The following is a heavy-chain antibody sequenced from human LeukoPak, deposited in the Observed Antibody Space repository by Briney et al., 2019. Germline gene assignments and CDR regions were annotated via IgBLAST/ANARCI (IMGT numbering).Heavy chain of an antibody. CDR2: ISSSSSYI. J-gene: IGHJ4*02. D-gene: IGHD2-15*01. CDR3: ARGRGMAFLAGY. CDR1: GFTFSSYS. Sequence: AGGSLRLSCAASGFTFSSYSMSWVRQAPGKGLEWVSSISSSSSYIYYADSVKGRFTISRDNAKNSLYLQMNSLRAEDTAVYYCARGRGMAFLAGYWGQGTLVTVSS. V-gene: IGHV3-21*01.